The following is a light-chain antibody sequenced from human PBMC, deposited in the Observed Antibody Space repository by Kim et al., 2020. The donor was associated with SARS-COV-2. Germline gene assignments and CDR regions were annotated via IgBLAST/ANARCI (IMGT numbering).Light chain of an antibody. J-gene: IGKJ3*01. V-gene: IGKV3-20*01. CDR2: EAS. CDR1: KSVRAEY. Sequence: GKRDKLACRARKSVRAEYVAGYQQRPGQAPRILIYEASTRATGIPDRVSGSGSGTDFTLTISRLEPEDFAVYHCHQYGNSPFTFGPGTKVDIK. CDR3: HQYGNSPFT.